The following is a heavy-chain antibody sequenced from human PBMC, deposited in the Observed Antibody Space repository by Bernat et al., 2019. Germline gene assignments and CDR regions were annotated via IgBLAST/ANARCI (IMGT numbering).Heavy chain of an antibody. V-gene: IGHV3-7*03. Sequence: EVQLVESGGGLVQPGGSLTLSCAASGFTFRSSWMRWIRQAPGKGLEWVANIKQDGTEIYYVDAVKGRFTISIDDAKNSLYLQMNSLRAEDTAVYYCVKDTDYWGQGTLVTVSS. CDR2: IKQDGTEI. CDR3: VKDTDY. J-gene: IGHJ4*02. CDR1: GFTFRSSW.